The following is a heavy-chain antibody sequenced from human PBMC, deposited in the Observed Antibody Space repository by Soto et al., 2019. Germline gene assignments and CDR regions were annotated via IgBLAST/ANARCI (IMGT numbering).Heavy chain of an antibody. J-gene: IGHJ4*02. D-gene: IGHD6-13*01. CDR3: AQLAAAGYFDY. Sequence: SETLSLTCAVYGGSFSGYYWSWIRQPPGKGLEWIGEINHSGSTNYNPSLKSRVTISVDTSKNQFSLKLSSVTAADTAVYYCAQLAAAGYFDYWGQGTLVTVSS. CDR1: GGSFSGYY. V-gene: IGHV4-34*01. CDR2: INHSGST.